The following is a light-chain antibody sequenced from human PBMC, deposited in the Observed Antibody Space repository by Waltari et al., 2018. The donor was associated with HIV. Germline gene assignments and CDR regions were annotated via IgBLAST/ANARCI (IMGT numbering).Light chain of an antibody. Sequence: SYELTQPPSVSVSPGQTASITCSGDKLGDKYACWYQQKPGQSPVLVIYQDSKRPSGIPERFSGSNSWNTATLTISGTQAMDEADYYCQAWDSSTEVVFGGGTKLTVL. CDR2: QDS. CDR3: QAWDSSTEVV. CDR1: KLGDKY. J-gene: IGLJ2*01. V-gene: IGLV3-1*01.